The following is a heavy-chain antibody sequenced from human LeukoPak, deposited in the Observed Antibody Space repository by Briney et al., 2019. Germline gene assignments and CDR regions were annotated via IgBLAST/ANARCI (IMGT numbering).Heavy chain of an antibody. J-gene: IGHJ3*02. V-gene: IGHV1-18*01. D-gene: IGHD3-16*02. CDR2: ISAYNGNT. CDR1: GYTFTSYG. CDR3: ARWVISKTGDAFDI. Sequence: ASVTVSCKASGYTFTSYGISWVRQAPGQGLEWMGWISAYNGNTNYAQKLQGRVTMTTDTSTSTAYMELRSLRSDDTAVYYCARWVISKTGDAFDIWGQGTMVTVSS.